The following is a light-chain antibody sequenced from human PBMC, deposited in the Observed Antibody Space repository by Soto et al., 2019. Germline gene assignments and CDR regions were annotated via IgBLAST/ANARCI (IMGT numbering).Light chain of an antibody. CDR3: SSYTTSNTRQIV. Sequence: YVLTQPASVSGSPGQSITISCTGTSSDVGGYNYVSWYQHHPGKAPKLIIYDVTNRPSGVSNPFSGSKSSNTASLTISGLQPEDEADYYCSSYTTSNTRQIVFGTGTKVTVL. CDR1: SSDVGGYNY. V-gene: IGLV2-14*03. CDR2: DVT. J-gene: IGLJ1*01.